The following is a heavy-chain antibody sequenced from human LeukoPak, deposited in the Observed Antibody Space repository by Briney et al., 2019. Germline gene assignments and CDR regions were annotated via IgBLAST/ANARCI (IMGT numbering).Heavy chain of an antibody. J-gene: IGHJ5*02. CDR3: ARGGDIVVVPAAPDNWFDP. V-gene: IGHV4-59*01. D-gene: IGHD2-2*01. CDR1: GGSISSYY. CDR2: IYYSGST. Sequence: SETLSLTCTVSGGSISSYYWSWIRQPPGKGLEWIGYIYYSGSTNYNPSLKSRVTISVDTSKSQFSLKLSSVTAADTAVYYCARGGDIVVVPAAPDNWFDPWGQGTLVTVSS.